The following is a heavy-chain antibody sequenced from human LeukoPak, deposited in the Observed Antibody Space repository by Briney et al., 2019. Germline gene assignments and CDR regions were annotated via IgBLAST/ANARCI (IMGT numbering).Heavy chain of an antibody. D-gene: IGHD3-10*01. CDR1: GDSVSRKSAG. CDR2: IYYRSTWYS. V-gene: IGHV6-1*01. CDR3: ARGGLVRGSIDSLIAFDF. Sequence: SQTLSLTCAISGDSVSRKSAGWNWIRQSPSRGLEWLGMIYYRSTWYSDFLTSRITISPDTYKNQFSLHLDSVTPEDTAVYYCARGGLVRGSIDSLIAFDFWGQGTVVTVSS. J-gene: IGHJ3*01.